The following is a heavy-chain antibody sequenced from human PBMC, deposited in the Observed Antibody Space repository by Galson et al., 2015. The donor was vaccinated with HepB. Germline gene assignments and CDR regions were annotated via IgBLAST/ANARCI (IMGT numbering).Heavy chain of an antibody. Sequence: SCKASGGTFSSRTISWARQAPGQGLEWMGGIIPIFGSGNYAQKFQGRVTLTADESTSTIYMELRSLRSEDTAIYYCARQYDTSGYYTYWGQGTLVTVSS. V-gene: IGHV1-69*01. D-gene: IGHD3-22*01. CDR3: ARQYDTSGYYTY. J-gene: IGHJ4*02. CDR1: GGTFSSRT. CDR2: IIPIFGSG.